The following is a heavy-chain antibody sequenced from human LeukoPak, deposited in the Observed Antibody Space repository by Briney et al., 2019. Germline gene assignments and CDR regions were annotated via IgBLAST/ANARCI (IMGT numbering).Heavy chain of an antibody. Sequence: SVKVSCKASGGTFSSYAISWVRQAPGQGLEWMGRIIPIFGTANYAQKFQGRVTITTDEATSTAYMELSSLRSEDTAVYYCARGTRSRDGYNPGPTFAFDPWGQGTLVTVSS. CDR3: ARGTRSRDGYNPGPTFAFDP. CDR2: IIPIFGTA. D-gene: IGHD5-24*01. CDR1: GGTFSSYA. V-gene: IGHV1-69*05. J-gene: IGHJ5*02.